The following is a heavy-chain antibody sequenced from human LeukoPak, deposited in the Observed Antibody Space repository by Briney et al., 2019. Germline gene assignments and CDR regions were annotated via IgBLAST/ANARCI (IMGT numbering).Heavy chain of an antibody. D-gene: IGHD3-22*01. Sequence: SVKVSCKASGGTFSSYAISWVRQAPGQGLEWMGGIMPIFGTANYAQKFQGRVTITTDESTSTAYMELSSLRSEDTAVYYCARTKYYYDSSGYPSNYDYWGQGTLVTVSS. CDR2: IMPIFGTA. V-gene: IGHV1-69*05. CDR3: ARTKYYYDSSGYPSNYDY. J-gene: IGHJ4*02. CDR1: GGTFSSYA.